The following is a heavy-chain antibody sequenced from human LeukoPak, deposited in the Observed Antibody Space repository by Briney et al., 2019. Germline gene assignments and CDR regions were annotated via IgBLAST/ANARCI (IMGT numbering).Heavy chain of an antibody. CDR2: ISGSGDGT. CDR3: AKRGVVIRVILVGFHKEAYYFDS. V-gene: IGHV3-23*01. J-gene: IGHJ4*02. Sequence: PGGSLRLSCAVSGITLSNYGMSWVRQAPGKGLEWVAGISGSGDGTNYADSVKGRFTISRDNSRNTLYLQMNSLRAEDTAVYFCAKRGVVIRVILVGFHKEAYYFDSWGRGALVTVSS. CDR1: GITLSNYG. D-gene: IGHD3-22*01.